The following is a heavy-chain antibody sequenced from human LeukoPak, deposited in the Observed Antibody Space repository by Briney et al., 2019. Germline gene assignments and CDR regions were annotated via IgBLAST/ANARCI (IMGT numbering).Heavy chain of an antibody. CDR2: ISAKNGNT. CDR3: ARDTEWEKNPDYFDY. V-gene: IGHV1-18*01. CDR1: GYTFTSYG. Sequence: ASVKVSCKASGYTFTSYGISWVRQAPGQGLEWMGWISAKNGNTNYAQKLQGRVTMTTDTSTSAAYMELRSLRSDDTAVYYCARDTEWEKNPDYFDYWGQGTLVTVSS. J-gene: IGHJ4*02. D-gene: IGHD1-26*01.